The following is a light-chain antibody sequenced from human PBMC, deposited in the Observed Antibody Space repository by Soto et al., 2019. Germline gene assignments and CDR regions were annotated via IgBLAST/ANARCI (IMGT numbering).Light chain of an antibody. CDR3: QSYDIRLSSWV. CDR2: AFT. V-gene: IGLV1-40*01. J-gene: IGLJ3*02. CDR1: SSHIGAGYD. Sequence: QSVLTQPPSVSGAPGERVTISCTWNSSHIGAGYDVHWYQKGLNTAPKLVMSAFTERPSGVPDRFSGSRSASSASLTVTGLKAEDEADYYCQSYDIRLSSWVFGGGTKLTVL.